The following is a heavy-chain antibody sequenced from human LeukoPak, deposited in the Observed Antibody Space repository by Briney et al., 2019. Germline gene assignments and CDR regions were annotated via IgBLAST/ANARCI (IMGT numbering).Heavy chain of an antibody. V-gene: IGHV4-59*01. D-gene: IGHD1-1*01. CDR1: GGSISSYY. J-gene: IGHJ5*02. CDR2: IYYSGNT. CDR3: AKLFRGTLDP. Sequence: PSETLSLTCTVSGGSISSYYWSWIRQPPGKGLEWIGYIYYSGNTNYNPSLKSRVTISVDTSKNQFSLKLSSVTAADAAVYYCAKLFRGTLDPWGQGTLVTVSS.